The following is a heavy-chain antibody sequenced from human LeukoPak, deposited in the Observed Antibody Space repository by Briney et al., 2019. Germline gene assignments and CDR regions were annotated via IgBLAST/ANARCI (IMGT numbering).Heavy chain of an antibody. V-gene: IGHV3-30*01. CDR1: GFTLSSYA. D-gene: IGHD1-26*01. Sequence: GGSLRLSCAASGFTLSSYAMHWVRQAPGKGLEWGAIISYDGSNEHYADSVKGRFTISRDNSKNTLYLQMNSLRAEDTAIYYCTRGRGSYSPDYWGQGTLVTVSS. CDR2: ISYDGSNE. J-gene: IGHJ4*02. CDR3: TRGRGSYSPDY.